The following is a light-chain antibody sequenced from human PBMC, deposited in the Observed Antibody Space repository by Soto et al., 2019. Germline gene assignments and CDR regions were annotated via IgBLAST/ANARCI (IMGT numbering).Light chain of an antibody. V-gene: IGKV3-20*01. CDR1: QSVSSSY. CDR3: QQYGSSPYT. J-gene: IGKJ2*01. CDR2: GAS. Sequence: EIVLTQSAGILSLSPGERATLSSRASQSVSSSYLAWYQQKPGQAPRLLIYGASSRATGIPDRFSGSGSGTDFTLTISRLEPEDFAVYYCQQYGSSPYTFGQGTKLEIK.